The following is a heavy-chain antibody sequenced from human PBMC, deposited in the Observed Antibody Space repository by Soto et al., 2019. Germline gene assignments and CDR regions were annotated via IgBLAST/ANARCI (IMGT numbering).Heavy chain of an antibody. CDR1: GVSINTGGYS. CDR2: VYYGGST. CDR3: AGGDYYHSSGYYFYYYTMDV. D-gene: IGHD3-22*01. Sequence: SETLSLTCAVSGVSINTGGYSWNWIRQSPGKALEWIGNVYYGGSTYYNPSLKSRVTISVETSKSQFSLKLSSVTAADTAVYYCAGGDYYHSSGYYFYYYTMDVWGQGTTVTVSS. V-gene: IGHV4-30-2*03. J-gene: IGHJ6*02.